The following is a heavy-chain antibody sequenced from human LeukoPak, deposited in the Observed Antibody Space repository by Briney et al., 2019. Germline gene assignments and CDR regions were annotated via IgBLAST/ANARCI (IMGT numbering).Heavy chain of an antibody. CDR3: ARDTQGELSTDY. Sequence: SVKVSCKASGGTFSSYAISWVRQAPGQGLEWMGRIIPILGIANYAQKFQGRVTITADKSTSTAYMELSSLRSEDTAVYYCARDTQGELSTDYWGQGTLVTVSS. J-gene: IGHJ4*02. D-gene: IGHD3-16*02. CDR1: GGTFSSYA. V-gene: IGHV1-69*04. CDR2: IIPILGIA.